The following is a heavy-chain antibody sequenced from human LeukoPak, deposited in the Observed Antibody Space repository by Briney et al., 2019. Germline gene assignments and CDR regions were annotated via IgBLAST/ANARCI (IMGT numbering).Heavy chain of an antibody. CDR1: GFTFSTHW. CDR2: IDTDGSNT. J-gene: IGHJ4*02. D-gene: IGHD5-24*01. V-gene: IGHV3-74*01. CDR3: ARDRGDAYNRHFDN. Sequence: GGSLRLSCAASGFTFSTHWMYWVRQAPGKGLVWVSHIDTDGSNTGYADSVKGRFSISRDNAKNTLYLQMNSLRAEDTAVYYCARDRGDAYNRHFDNWGQGTVVTVSS.